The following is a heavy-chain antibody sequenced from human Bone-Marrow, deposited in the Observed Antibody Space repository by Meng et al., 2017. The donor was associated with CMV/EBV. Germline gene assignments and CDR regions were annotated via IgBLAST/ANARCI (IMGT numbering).Heavy chain of an antibody. J-gene: IGHJ6*02. CDR3: ARDRCGSISCRMGYNYGMDV. CDR2: INPCGGNT. D-gene: IGHD2-2*01. Sequence: ASVKVSCKASGYTFTSYYMHWVRQAPGQGLEWMGIINPCGGNTSYAQKFQGRVTLTRDTSTSTVYMDLSSLRSEDTAVYYCARDRCGSISCRMGYNYGMDVWGQGTTVTVSS. CDR1: GYTFTSYY. V-gene: IGHV1-46*01.